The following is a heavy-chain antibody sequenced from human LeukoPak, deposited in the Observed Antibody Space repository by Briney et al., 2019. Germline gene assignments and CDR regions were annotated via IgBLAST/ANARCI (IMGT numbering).Heavy chain of an antibody. J-gene: IGHJ4*02. Sequence: ASVKVSCKASGYTFTSYYMHWVRQAPGQGLEWMGIINPSGGSTSYAQKFQGRVTMTRDTSISTAYMELSRLRSDDTAVYYCARDSRGGGPDFDYWGQGVLVTVSS. D-gene: IGHD2-15*01. CDR3: ARDSRGGGPDFDY. CDR1: GYTFTSYY. V-gene: IGHV1-46*01. CDR2: INPSGGST.